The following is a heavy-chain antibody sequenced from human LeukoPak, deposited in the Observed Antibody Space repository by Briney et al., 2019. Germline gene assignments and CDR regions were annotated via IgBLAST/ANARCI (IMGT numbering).Heavy chain of an antibody. J-gene: IGHJ4*02. Sequence: KTSKTLSLTCTVSGGSISTYYWSWIRQPPGKGLEWIGYIHYSGSTKYNPSLKSRVTISVDTSKNQFSLKLTSVTAADTAVYYCARDLYGYGGFFDYWGQGTLVTVSS. D-gene: IGHD5-18*01. V-gene: IGHV4-59*01. CDR1: GGSISTYY. CDR2: IHYSGST. CDR3: ARDLYGYGGFFDY.